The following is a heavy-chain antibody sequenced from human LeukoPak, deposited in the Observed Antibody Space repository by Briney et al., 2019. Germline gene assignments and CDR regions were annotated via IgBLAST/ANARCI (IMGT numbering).Heavy chain of an antibody. V-gene: IGHV4-30-4*08. Sequence: KPSRTLSLTCTVSGGSISSGDYYWSWIRQPPGKGLEWMGYIYYSGSTYYNPSLKSRVTISVDTSKNQFSLKLSSVTAADTAVYYCARVVLRFLEWLPYFDYWGQGTLVTVSS. CDR1: GGSISSGDYY. CDR2: IYYSGST. D-gene: IGHD3-3*01. CDR3: ARVVLRFLEWLPYFDY. J-gene: IGHJ4*02.